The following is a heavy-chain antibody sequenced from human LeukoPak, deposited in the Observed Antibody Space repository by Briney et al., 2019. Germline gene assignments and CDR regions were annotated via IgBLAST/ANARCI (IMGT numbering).Heavy chain of an antibody. CDR1: GYTFTSYD. J-gene: IGHJ4*02. Sequence: ASVKVSCKASGYTFTSYDINWVRQATGQGLEWMGWMNPNSSNTGYAQKFQGRVTMTRNTSISTAYMELSSLRSEDTAVYYCAITYYYDSSGYYFDYWGQGTLVTVSS. V-gene: IGHV1-8*01. CDR2: MNPNSSNT. CDR3: AITYYYDSSGYYFDY. D-gene: IGHD3-22*01.